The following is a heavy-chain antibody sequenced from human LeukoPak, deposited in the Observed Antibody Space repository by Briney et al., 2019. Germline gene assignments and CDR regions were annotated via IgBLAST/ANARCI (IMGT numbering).Heavy chain of an antibody. J-gene: IGHJ5*01. Sequence: SETLSLTCSVPLDSITSYYWSWIRQPPGKGLEWIGFIYHSGNTNYNPSLTTRVTMSVDTSKTQIILRLSSVTAADTAVYYCTRDRQLEWFYLWGQGTLVTVSS. V-gene: IGHV4-59*01. CDR3: TRDRQLEWFYL. CDR2: IYHSGNT. D-gene: IGHD3-10*01. CDR1: LDSITSYY.